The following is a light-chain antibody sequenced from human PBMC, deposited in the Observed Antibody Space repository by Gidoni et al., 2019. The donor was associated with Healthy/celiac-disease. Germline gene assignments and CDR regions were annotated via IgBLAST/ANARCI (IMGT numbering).Light chain of an antibody. CDR3: QQYGSSSIT. J-gene: IGKJ5*01. CDR2: GAS. Sequence: ELVLTQSPGTLSLSPVERANLSCRASQSVSSSYLAWYQQKPGQAPRLLIYGASSRATGIPARCSGSGSGTDFSLTISRLEPEDLAVYYCQQYGSSSITFGQGTRLEIK. CDR1: QSVSSSY. V-gene: IGKV3-20*01.